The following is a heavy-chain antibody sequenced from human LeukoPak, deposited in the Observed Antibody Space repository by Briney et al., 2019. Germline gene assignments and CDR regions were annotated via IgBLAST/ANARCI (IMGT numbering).Heavy chain of an antibody. CDR2: IYYSGST. V-gene: IGHV4-59*01. J-gene: IGHJ4*02. CDR3: ARVSPSYDILTGHYFDY. Sequence: PSETLSLTCTVSGGSISSYYWSWIRQPPGKGLEWIGYIYYSGSTNYNPSLKSRVTISVDTSKNQFSLKLSSVTAADTAVYCCARVSPSYDILTGHYFDYWGQGTLVTVSS. CDR1: GGSISSYY. D-gene: IGHD3-9*01.